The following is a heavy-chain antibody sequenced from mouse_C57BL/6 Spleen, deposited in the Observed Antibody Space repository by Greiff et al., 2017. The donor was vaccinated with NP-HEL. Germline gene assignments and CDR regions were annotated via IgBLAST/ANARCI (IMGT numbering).Heavy chain of an antibody. J-gene: IGHJ2*01. CDR1: GYTFTSSW. V-gene: IGHV1-81*01. CDR3: ARVTTVVAPYYIDY. Sequence: QVQLQQSGAELARPGASVKLSCKASGYTFTSSWISWVKQRTGPGLEWIGEIYPRSGDTYYNEKFKGKATLTADKSSSTAYMELRSLTSADSAVYVCARVTTVVAPYYIDYWGQGTTLTVSS. CDR2: IYPRSGDT. D-gene: IGHD1-1*01.